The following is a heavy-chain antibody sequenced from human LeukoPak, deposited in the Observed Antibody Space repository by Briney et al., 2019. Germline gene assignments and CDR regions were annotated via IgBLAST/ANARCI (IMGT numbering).Heavy chain of an antibody. D-gene: IGHD2-15*01. V-gene: IGHV1-18*01. CDR3: ARDLRDIVVIGYYYYGMDV. CDR2: ISAYNGKT. Sequence: ASVKVSCKASGYTFTSYGISWVRQAPGQGLEGMGWISAYNGKTNYAQKLQGRVTMTTDTSTSTAYMELRSLRSDDTAVYYCARDLRDIVVIGYYYYGMDVWGQGTTVTVSS. J-gene: IGHJ6*02. CDR1: GYTFTSYG.